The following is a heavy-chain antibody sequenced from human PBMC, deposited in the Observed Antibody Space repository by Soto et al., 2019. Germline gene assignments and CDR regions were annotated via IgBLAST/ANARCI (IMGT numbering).Heavy chain of an antibody. CDR1: GGSFKSGSYS. CDR3: ARDFAYFDS. D-gene: IGHD3-3*01. J-gene: IGHJ4*02. CDR2: VYHTGRT. Sequence: KPSETLSLTCTVSGGSFKSGSYSWSWIRQPPGKGLEWIGYVYHTGRTSYNPSLKSRVSIPMDTSKNQFSLNLDSVTAADTAVYFCARDFAYFDSWGQGTLVTVSS. V-gene: IGHV4-61*01.